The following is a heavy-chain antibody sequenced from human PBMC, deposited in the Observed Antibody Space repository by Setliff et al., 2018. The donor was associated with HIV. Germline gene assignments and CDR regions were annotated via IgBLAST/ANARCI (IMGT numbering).Heavy chain of an antibody. CDR1: GFTFTNAW. D-gene: IGHD3-3*01. J-gene: IGHJ6*03. CDR3: ARDRIGVVIKNYMDV. CDR2: IKGRSDGGAT. Sequence: GGSLRLSCAASGFTFTNAWMSWVRQAPGKGLEWVGRIKGRSDGGATDYAAPVKGRFTISRDDSRNTLFLQMNSLQTEDTAVYYCARDRIGVVIKNYMDVWGKGTTVTVSS. V-gene: IGHV3-15*01.